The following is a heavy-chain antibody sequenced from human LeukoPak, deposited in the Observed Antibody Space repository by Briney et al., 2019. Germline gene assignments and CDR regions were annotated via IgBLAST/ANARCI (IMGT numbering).Heavy chain of an antibody. V-gene: IGHV3-30*04. CDR3: ARVHADYYDY. CDR1: GFTFSSYA. D-gene: IGHD2-8*01. CDR2: ISYDGSNK. J-gene: IGHJ4*02. Sequence: GGSLRLSCAASGFTFSSYAMHWVRQAPGKGLEWVAVISYDGSNKYYADSVKGRFTISRDNSKNTLYLQMNSLRAEDTAVYYCARVHADYYDYWGQGTLVTVSS.